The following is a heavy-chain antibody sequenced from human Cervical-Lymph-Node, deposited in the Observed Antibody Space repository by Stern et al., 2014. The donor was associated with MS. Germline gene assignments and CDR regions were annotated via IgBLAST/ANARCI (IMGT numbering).Heavy chain of an antibody. CDR3: AKADDYAAGIDA. CDR2: LGWNSEGR. V-gene: IGHV3-9*01. Sequence: EVQLVESGGGMVQPGRSLRLSCEASGFKFDDFAMHWVRQAPGKGLECVSGLGWNSEGRGYADSVQGRFTISRDNAKSSLYLQMNSLTAEDTALYYCAKADDYAAGIDAWGQGTLVVVSS. J-gene: IGHJ5*02. CDR1: GFKFDDFA. D-gene: IGHD3-16*01.